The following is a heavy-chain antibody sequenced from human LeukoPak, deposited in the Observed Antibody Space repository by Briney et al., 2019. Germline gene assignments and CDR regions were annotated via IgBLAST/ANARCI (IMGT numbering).Heavy chain of an antibody. CDR2: ICYSGST. V-gene: IGHV4-59*01. D-gene: IGHD4-23*01. Sequence: SETLSLTCTVSGGSISSYYWSWIRQPPGKGLEWIGYICYSGSTNYNPSLKSRVTISVDTSKNQFSLKLSSVTAADTAVYYCARGPDYGGNSNDAFDIWGQGTMVTVSS. CDR1: GGSISSYY. CDR3: ARGPDYGGNSNDAFDI. J-gene: IGHJ3*02.